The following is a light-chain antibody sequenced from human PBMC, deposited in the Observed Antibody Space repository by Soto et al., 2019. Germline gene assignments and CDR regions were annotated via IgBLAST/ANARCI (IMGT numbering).Light chain of an antibody. CDR3: QQYRSWPRT. J-gene: IGKJ1*01. Sequence: EILLTQSPATLSVSPCETATLSSRASQNVLSDLAWYQQKPGQAPRLLVYGATTRATDAPAKFRGSGSGTEFSLTISSLQSEDFATYYCQQYRSWPRTFGQGTKVDIK. CDR2: GAT. CDR1: QNVLSD. V-gene: IGKV3-15*01.